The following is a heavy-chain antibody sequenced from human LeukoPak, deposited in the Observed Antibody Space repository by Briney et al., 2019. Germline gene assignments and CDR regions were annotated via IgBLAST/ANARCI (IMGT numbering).Heavy chain of an antibody. D-gene: IGHD6-13*01. CDR1: GGTFSSYA. CDR3: ARAERDSSSWYFYYYYMDV. Sequence: SVKVSCKASGGTFSSYAISWVRQAPGQGLEWMGGIIPIFGTANYAQKFQGRVTITADESTSTAYMELSSLRSEDTAVYYCARAERDSSSWYFYYYYMDVWGKGTTVTISS. J-gene: IGHJ6*03. CDR2: IIPIFGTA. V-gene: IGHV1-69*13.